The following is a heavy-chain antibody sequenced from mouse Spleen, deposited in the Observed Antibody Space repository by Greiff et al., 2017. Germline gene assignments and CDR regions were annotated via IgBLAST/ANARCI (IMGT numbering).Heavy chain of an antibody. V-gene: IGHV5-6-4*01. CDR1: GFTFSSYY. CDR2: ISSGGGST. Sequence: EVKLVESGGGLVKLGGSLKLSCAASGFTFSSYYMSWVRQTPEKRLEWVATISSGGGSTYYPDSVKGRFTISRDNAKNTLYLQMSSLNSEDTAVYYSARDASYGSSPWFAYWGQGTLVTVSA. CDR3: ARDASYGSSPWFAY. J-gene: IGHJ3*01. D-gene: IGHD1-1*01.